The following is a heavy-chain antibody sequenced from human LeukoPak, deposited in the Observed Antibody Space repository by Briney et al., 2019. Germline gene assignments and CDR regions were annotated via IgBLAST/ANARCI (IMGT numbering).Heavy chain of an antibody. CDR1: GFMFSNYW. CDR3: AKDDAWLQYGN. Sequence: GGSLRLSCEGSGFMFSNYWMNWVRQAPGKGLEWVSGISPNGVITYYADSVKGRFTISRDNSKGTVYLQMNSLRPEDTAVYYCAKDDAWLQYGNWGRGTLVTVSS. CDR2: ISPNGVIT. D-gene: IGHD5-24*01. V-gene: IGHV3-23*01. J-gene: IGHJ4*02.